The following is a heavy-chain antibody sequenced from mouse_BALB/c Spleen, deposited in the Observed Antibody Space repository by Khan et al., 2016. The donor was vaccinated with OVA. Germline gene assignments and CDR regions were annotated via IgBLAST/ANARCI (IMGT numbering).Heavy chain of an antibody. CDR1: GYSITSDYA. J-gene: IGHJ2*01. Sequence: EVQLQESGPGLVKPSQSLSLTCTVTGYSITSDYAWNWIRQFPGNKLEWMGYISYSGHTSYNPSLKSRISITRDTSTNQFFLQLNSVTTEYTATYYCARSVTMTTVVATYFDYWCQGTTLTVSS. CDR3: ARSVTMTTVVATYFDY. D-gene: IGHD1-1*01. V-gene: IGHV3-2*02. CDR2: ISYSGHT.